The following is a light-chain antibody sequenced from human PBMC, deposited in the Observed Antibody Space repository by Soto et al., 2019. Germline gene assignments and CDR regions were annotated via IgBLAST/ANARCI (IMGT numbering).Light chain of an antibody. J-gene: IGLJ1*01. Sequence: QSVLTQPASVSGSPGQSITISCTGTSSDVGTRNFVSWYQQHPGKAPKLMIYQVTSRPSGVSNRFSGSKSGNTASLTISGLQAEDEADYYCSSYTDSTNYVFGTGTKVTVL. CDR3: SSYTDSTNYV. V-gene: IGLV2-14*01. CDR2: QVT. CDR1: SSDVGTRNF.